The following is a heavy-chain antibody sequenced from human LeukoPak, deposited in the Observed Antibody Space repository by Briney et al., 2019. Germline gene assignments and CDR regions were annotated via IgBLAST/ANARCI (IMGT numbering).Heavy chain of an antibody. Sequence: GGSQRLSCAASGFTFSSCGMHWVRQAPGKGLEWVAFIRYDGSNKYYADSVKGRFTISRDNSKNTLYLQMNSLRAEDTAVYYCAKDLHYYGSGTLGFDYWGQGTLVTVSS. CDR2: IRYDGSNK. V-gene: IGHV3-30*02. D-gene: IGHD3-10*01. CDR3: AKDLHYYGSGTLGFDY. J-gene: IGHJ4*02. CDR1: GFTFSSCG.